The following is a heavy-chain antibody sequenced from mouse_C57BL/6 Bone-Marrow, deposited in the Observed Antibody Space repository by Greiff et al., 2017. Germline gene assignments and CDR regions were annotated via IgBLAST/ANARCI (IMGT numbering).Heavy chain of an antibody. CDR1: GYTFTSYW. CDR3: ARSVYGPFAY. CDR2: IDPSDSYT. J-gene: IGHJ3*01. D-gene: IGHD1-1*02. Sequence: VKLQESGAELVMPGASVKLSCKASGYTFTSYWMHWVKQRPGQGLEWIGEIDPSDSYTNYNQKFKGKSTLTVDKSSSTAYMQLSSLTSEDSAVYYCARSVYGPFAYWGQGTLVTVSA. V-gene: IGHV1-69*01.